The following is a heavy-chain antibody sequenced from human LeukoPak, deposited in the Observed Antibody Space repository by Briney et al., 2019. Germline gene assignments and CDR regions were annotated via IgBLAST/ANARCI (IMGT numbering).Heavy chain of an antibody. CDR3: ARSLPYGTTWYGRSDF. J-gene: IGHJ4*02. Sequence: GGSLSFSGAASGFPFNAYWLTWFGQAQGKGLGGGANIRQDGDTKYYVDSVKGRFTISRDNAMNSLYLQMNSLRAEDTAIYYCARSLPYGTTWYGRSDFWGQGTLDTVSS. D-gene: IGHD6-13*01. CDR2: IRQDGDTK. CDR1: GFPFNAYW. V-gene: IGHV3-7*03.